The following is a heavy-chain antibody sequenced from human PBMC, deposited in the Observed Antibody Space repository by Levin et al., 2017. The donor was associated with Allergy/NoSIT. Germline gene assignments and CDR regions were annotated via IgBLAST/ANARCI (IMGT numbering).Heavy chain of an antibody. CDR1: GFTFDGYS. V-gene: IGHV3-9*01. CDR2: ISWNSGTI. J-gene: IGHJ4*02. Sequence: GGSLRLSCAASGFTFDGYSMHWVRQAPGKGLEWVSGISWNSGTIDYADSVKGRFTISRDNAKNSLYLQMNSLRAEDTALYYCAKDQASNSDYYLLYWGQGSLVAVAS. CDR3: AKDQASNSDYYLLY. D-gene: IGHD3-22*01.